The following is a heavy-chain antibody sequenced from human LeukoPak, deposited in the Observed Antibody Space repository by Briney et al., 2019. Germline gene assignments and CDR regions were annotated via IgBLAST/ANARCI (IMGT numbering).Heavy chain of an antibody. J-gene: IGHJ4*02. Sequence: GGSVRLSCTTSGFTFGDYAMSWVRQAPGKGLEWVSAISGSGGSTYYADSVKGRFTISRDNSKNTLYLQMNSLRAEDTAVYYCAKLGGRSGIVDYWGQGTLVTVSS. CDR3: AKLGGRSGIVDY. V-gene: IGHV3-23*01. D-gene: IGHD1-26*01. CDR2: ISGSGGST. CDR1: GFTFGDYA.